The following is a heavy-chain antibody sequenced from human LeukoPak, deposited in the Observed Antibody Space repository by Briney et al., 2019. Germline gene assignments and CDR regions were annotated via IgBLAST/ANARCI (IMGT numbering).Heavy chain of an antibody. J-gene: IGHJ5*02. Sequence: GASVKVSCKASGYTFTSYGMNWVRQAPGQGLEWMGWISGNNGDTHYAQKLQGRVTMTTDTSTSTAYMDLRSLRSEDTAVYYCARGALVATEGNWFDPWGQGTLVTVSS. D-gene: IGHD5-12*01. CDR3: ARGALVATEGNWFDP. CDR2: ISGNNGDT. CDR1: GYTFTSYG. V-gene: IGHV1-18*01.